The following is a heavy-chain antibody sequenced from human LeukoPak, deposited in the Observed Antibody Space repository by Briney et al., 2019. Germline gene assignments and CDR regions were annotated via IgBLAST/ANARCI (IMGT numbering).Heavy chain of an antibody. CDR2: INPNSGGT. V-gene: IGHV1-2*04. D-gene: IGHD6-19*01. CDR3: ARGPWSSGFQDY. CDR1: GYTFTDYY. J-gene: IGHJ4*02. Sequence: ASVKVSCKASGYTFTDYYMHWVRLAPGQGLEWMGWINPNSGGTKYAQKLQGWVTMTRDTSISTAYMEVSSLRSDDTAVYYCARGPWSSGFQDYWGQGTLVTVSS.